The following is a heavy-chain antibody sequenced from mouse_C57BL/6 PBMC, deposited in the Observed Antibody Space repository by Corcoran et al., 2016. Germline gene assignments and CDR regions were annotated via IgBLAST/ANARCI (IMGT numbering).Heavy chain of an antibody. J-gene: IGHJ4*01. CDR1: GYTFTTYG. V-gene: IGHV9-3*01. D-gene: IGHD2-4*01. CDR3: ARGGNRLRVYAMDY. CDR2: INTYSGVP. Sequence: QIQLVQSGPELKKPGETVKISCKASGYTFTTYGMSWVKQAPGKGLKWMGWINTYSGVPTYADDFKGRFAFSLETSASTAYLQINNLKNEDTATYFCARGGNRLRVYAMDYWGQGTSVTVSS.